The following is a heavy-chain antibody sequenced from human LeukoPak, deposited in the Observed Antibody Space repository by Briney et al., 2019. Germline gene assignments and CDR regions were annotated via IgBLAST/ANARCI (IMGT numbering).Heavy chain of an antibody. CDR3: ARECSSSSGLRAFDI. J-gene: IGHJ3*02. V-gene: IGHV3-48*01. CDR1: GFTFNSYS. CDR2: ISSSSSTI. D-gene: IGHD6-6*01. Sequence: GGSLRLSCAASGFTFNSYSMTWVRQAPGKGLEWVSYISSSSSTIYYADSVKGRFTISRDNAKTSLFLQMHSLRAEDTAVYYCARECSSSSGLRAFDIWGQGTMVTVSS.